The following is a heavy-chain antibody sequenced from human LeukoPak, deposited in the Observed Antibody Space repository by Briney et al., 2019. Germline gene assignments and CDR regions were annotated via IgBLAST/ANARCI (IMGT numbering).Heavy chain of an antibody. CDR2: VSGSGAHT. Sequence: GGSLRLSCAASGFTFSSYAMTWVRQAPGKGLQWVSAVSGSGAHTYYADSVKGRFTISRDNAKNSLYLQMNSLRAEDTAVHYCAELGITMIGGVWGKGTTVTISS. V-gene: IGHV3-23*01. J-gene: IGHJ6*04. CDR1: GFTFSSYA. D-gene: IGHD3-10*02. CDR3: AELGITMIGGV.